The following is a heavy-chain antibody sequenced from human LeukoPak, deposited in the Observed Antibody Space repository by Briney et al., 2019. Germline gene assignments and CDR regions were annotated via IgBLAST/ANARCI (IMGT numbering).Heavy chain of an antibody. CDR3: AKDTHSSGWSRMPDAFDI. J-gene: IGHJ3*02. Sequence: PGGSLRLSXAASGFTLSSYAMSWVRQAPGKGLEWVSDISGSGGSTYYADSVKGRFTISRDNSKNTLYLQMNSLRAEDTAVYYCAKDTHSSGWSRMPDAFDIWGQGTMVTVSS. V-gene: IGHV3-23*01. CDR1: GFTLSSYA. CDR2: ISGSGGST. D-gene: IGHD6-19*01.